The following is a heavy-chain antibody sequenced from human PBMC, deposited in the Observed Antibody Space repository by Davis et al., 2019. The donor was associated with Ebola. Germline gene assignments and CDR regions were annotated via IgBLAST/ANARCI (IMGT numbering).Heavy chain of an antibody. CDR2: ISYDGSNK. J-gene: IGHJ4*02. CDR1: GFTFSSYA. Sequence: GESLKISCAASGFTFSSYAMHWVRQAPGKGLEWVAVISYDGSNKYYADSVKGRFTISRDNSKNTLYLQMNSLRAEDTAVYYCAREWALDYWGQGTLVTVSS. CDR3: AREWALDY. V-gene: IGHV3-30-3*01.